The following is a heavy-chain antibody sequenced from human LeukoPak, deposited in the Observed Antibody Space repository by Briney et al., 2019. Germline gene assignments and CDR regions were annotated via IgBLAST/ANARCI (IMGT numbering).Heavy chain of an antibody. CDR1: GFTVSSNY. D-gene: IGHD2-2*02. Sequence: PGGSLRLSCAASGFTVSSNYMSWVRQAPGKGLEWVSVIYSGGSTYYADSVKGRFTISRDNSKNTLYLQMNSLRAEDTAVYYCACYTVKDYYYYYMDVWGKGTTVTVSS. J-gene: IGHJ6*03. V-gene: IGHV3-53*01. CDR3: ACYTVKDYYYYYMDV. CDR2: IYSGGST.